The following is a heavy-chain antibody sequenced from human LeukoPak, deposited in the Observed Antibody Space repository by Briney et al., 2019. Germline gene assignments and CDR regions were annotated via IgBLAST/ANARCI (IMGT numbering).Heavy chain of an antibody. D-gene: IGHD3-22*01. Sequence: SVKVSCKASGGTFSSYTISWVRQAPGQGLEWMGRIIPILGIANYAQKFQGRVTITADKSTSTAYMEPSSLRSEDTAVYYCARVAYDSSGYPLYYYYGMDVWGQGTTVTVSS. CDR1: GGTFSSYT. CDR2: IIPILGIA. V-gene: IGHV1-69*02. J-gene: IGHJ6*02. CDR3: ARVAYDSSGYPLYYYYGMDV.